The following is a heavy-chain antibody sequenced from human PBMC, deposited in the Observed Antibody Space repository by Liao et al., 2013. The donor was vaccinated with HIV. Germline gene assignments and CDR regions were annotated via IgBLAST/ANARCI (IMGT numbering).Heavy chain of an antibody. CDR2: INHSGST. V-gene: IGHV4-34*01. CDR1: GGSFTTYY. Sequence: QVQLEQWGAGLLKPSETLSLTCAVYGGSFTTYYWNWIRQPPGKGLEWIGEINHSGSTSYNPSLKSRVAISVDTSQNQFSLKLDSMTAADTAVYYCTRGWGSGSYPPYYYYMDVWAKGTTVTVSS. CDR3: TRGWGSGSYPPYYYYMDV. D-gene: IGHD3-10*01. J-gene: IGHJ6*03.